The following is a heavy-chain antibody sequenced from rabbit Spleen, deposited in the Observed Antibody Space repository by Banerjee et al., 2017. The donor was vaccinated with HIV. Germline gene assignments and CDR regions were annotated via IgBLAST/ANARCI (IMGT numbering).Heavy chain of an antibody. CDR1: GFSFNSGYD. D-gene: IGHD4-2*01. Sequence: ESGGGLVKPGTSLTLTCRASGFSFNSGYDMGWVRQAPGRGLEWIACIYAGSSGSTYSATWAKGRFTVSKTSSTTVTLQMTSLTAADTATYFCARDAGTSFSTYGMDLWGPGTLVTVS. CDR3: ARDAGTSFSTYGMDL. CDR2: IYAGSSGST. V-gene: IGHV1S40*01. J-gene: IGHJ6*01.